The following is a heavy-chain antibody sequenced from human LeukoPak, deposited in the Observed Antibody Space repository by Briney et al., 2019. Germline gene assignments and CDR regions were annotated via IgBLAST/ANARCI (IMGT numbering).Heavy chain of an antibody. CDR3: ARLGTSCNAFDI. Sequence: ASVKVSCKASGYTFTGYYMHWARQAPGQGLEWMGWINPNSGGTNYAQKFQGRVTMTRDTSISTAYMELSRLRSDDTAVYYCARLGTSCNAFDIWGQGTMVTVSS. CDR2: INPNSGGT. J-gene: IGHJ3*02. D-gene: IGHD2-2*01. CDR1: GYTFTGYY. V-gene: IGHV1-2*02.